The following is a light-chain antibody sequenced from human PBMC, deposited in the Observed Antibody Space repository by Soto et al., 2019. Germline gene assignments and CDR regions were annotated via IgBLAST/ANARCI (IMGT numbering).Light chain of an antibody. CDR1: SSDVGGYNY. J-gene: IGLJ2*01. CDR2: DVS. CDR3: SSRSSSTLVL. V-gene: IGLV2-14*01. Sequence: QSVLTQPASVSGSPGQSITISCTGTSSDVGGYNYVSWYQQHPGKAPKLMIYDVSNRPSGVSNRFSGSKSGNTASLTISGLQAEDEADYYCSSRSSSTLVLFGGGTKVTVL.